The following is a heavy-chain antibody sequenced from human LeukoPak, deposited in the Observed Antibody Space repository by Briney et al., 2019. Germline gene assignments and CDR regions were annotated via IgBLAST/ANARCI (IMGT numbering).Heavy chain of an antibody. D-gene: IGHD5-18*01. CDR2: IYTSGST. CDR1: GGSISGYY. Sequence: SETLSLTCTVSGGSISGYYWNWIRQPAGKGLEWIGRIYTSGSTNYNPSLKSRVTMSVDTSKNQFSLKLFSVTAADTAVYYCARDLDEYSYGYSFDYWGQGTLVTVSS. V-gene: IGHV4-4*07. CDR3: ARDLDEYSYGYSFDY. J-gene: IGHJ4*02.